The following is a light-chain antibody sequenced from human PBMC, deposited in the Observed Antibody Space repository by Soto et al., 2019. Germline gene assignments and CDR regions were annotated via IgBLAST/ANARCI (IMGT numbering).Light chain of an antibody. Sequence: QSVLTQPASVSGSPGQSITISCTGTSSDVGTYNYVSWYQLHPGKAPKLMVYEVSNRPSGVSNRFSGSKSGNTASLTISGLQAEDEADYHCSSYTSSSTYVFGTGTKGTVL. J-gene: IGLJ1*01. V-gene: IGLV2-14*01. CDR2: EVS. CDR3: SSYTSSSTYV. CDR1: SSDVGTYNY.